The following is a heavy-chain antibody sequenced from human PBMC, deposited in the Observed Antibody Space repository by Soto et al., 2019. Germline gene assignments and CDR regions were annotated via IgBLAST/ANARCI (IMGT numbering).Heavy chain of an antibody. J-gene: IGHJ6*02. Sequence: AVKVSCKASGGTFSSYASSWVRQAPGQGLEWIGGIIPIFGTANYAQKFQGRVTITADESTSTAYMELSSLRSEDTAVYYCAREATDIVVVPAAISYYYYGMDVWGQGTTVTVYS. CDR1: GGTFSSYA. CDR2: IIPIFGTA. CDR3: AREATDIVVVPAAISYYYYGMDV. V-gene: IGHV1-69*13. D-gene: IGHD2-2*02.